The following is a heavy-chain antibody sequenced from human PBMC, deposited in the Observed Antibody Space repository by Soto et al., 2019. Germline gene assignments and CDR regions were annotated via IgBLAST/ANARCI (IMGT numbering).Heavy chain of an antibody. CDR1: GFTFSSYW. CDR2: IKQDGSEK. D-gene: IGHD3-3*01. CDR3: ARGGRFKGPDYGMDV. V-gene: IGHV3-7*05. J-gene: IGHJ6*02. Sequence: PGGSLRLSCAASGFTFSSYWMSWVRQAPGKGLEWVANIKQDGSEKYYVDSVKGRFTISRDNAKNSLYLQMNSLRAEDTAVYYCARGGRFKGPDYGMDVWGQGTTVTVSS.